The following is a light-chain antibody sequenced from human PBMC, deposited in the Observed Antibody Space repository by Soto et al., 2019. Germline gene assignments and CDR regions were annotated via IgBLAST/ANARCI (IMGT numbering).Light chain of an antibody. Sequence: DIQMTQSPFSLSASVVDRVTITCAASQSISRDLNWYQQKPGKAPNLLIYAASTLESGVPSRFSGSGSGTDFTLTISSLQLEDFATYYCQQNYSTPLAFGGGTKVDIK. CDR3: QQNYSTPLA. CDR1: QSISRD. J-gene: IGKJ4*01. V-gene: IGKV1-39*01. CDR2: AAS.